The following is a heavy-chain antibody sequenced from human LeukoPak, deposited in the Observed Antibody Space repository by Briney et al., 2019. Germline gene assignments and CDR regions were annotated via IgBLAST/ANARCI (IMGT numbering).Heavy chain of an antibody. Sequence: SETLSLTCTVSGGSISIYYWSWIPQPLGKGREWMWYIYYSGSTNYNPSLKSRVTISVDTSKTQYSQKLSSGAAAETADYYCAREAGYCSGGSCYGAWFDYWGQGTLVTVSS. V-gene: IGHV4-59*01. CDR3: AREAGYCSGGSCYGAWFDY. J-gene: IGHJ4*02. D-gene: IGHD2-15*01. CDR2: IYYSGST. CDR1: GGSISIYY.